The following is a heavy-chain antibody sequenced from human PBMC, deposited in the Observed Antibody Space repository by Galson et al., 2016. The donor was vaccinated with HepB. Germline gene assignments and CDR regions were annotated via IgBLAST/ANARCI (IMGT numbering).Heavy chain of an antibody. CDR2: IYPGDFDT. D-gene: IGHD5-18*01. CDR1: GYTFTSHW. CDR3: ARLDHRGYKYAYLDY. V-gene: IGHV5-51*01. Sequence: QSGAEVKKPGESLQISCKGSGYTFTSHWIGWVRQVPGKGLEVMGFIYPGDFDTRYSPSFQGQVTISADKSTTNVYLQWSSLKASDTAIYYCARLDHRGYKYAYLDYWGQGTLVTVSS. J-gene: IGHJ4*02.